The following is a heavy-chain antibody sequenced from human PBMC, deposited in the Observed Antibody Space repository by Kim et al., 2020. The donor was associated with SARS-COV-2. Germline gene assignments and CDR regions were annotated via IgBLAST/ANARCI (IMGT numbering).Heavy chain of an antibody. D-gene: IGHD3-16*01. V-gene: IGHV4-4*02. J-gene: IGHJ6*02. Sequence: TNYNPSLKSRVTISVDKSKNQFSLKLSSVTAADTAVYYCARDRGESTVLDVWGQGTTVTVSS. CDR3: ARDRGESTVLDV. CDR2: T.